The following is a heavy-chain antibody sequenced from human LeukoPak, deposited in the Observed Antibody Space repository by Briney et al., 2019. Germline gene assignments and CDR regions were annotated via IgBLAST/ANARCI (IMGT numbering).Heavy chain of an antibody. V-gene: IGHV1-46*01. Sequence: ASVKVSCKASGYTFTSYYMHWVRQAPGQGLEWMGMINPSSGNARYAQKFQGRVTMARDTSTSTMYMELSSLRSEDPAVYYCSRDTRAADAEYFQHWGQGTLVIVSS. CDR1: GYTFTSYY. CDR3: SRDTRAADAEYFQH. CDR2: INPSSGNA. J-gene: IGHJ1*01. D-gene: IGHD2-15*01.